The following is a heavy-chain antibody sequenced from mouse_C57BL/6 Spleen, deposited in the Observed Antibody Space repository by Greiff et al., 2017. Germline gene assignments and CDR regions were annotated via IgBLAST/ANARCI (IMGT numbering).Heavy chain of an antibody. Sequence: VQLQQPGAELVMPGASVKLSCKASGYTFTSYWMHWVKQRPGQGLEWIGEIDPTDSYTNYNQKFKGKSTLTVDKSSSTAYMQLSSLTSEDSAVYYCARRGDYDGAWFAYWGQGTLVTVSA. V-gene: IGHV1-69*01. J-gene: IGHJ3*01. D-gene: IGHD2-4*01. CDR1: GYTFTSYW. CDR3: ARRGDYDGAWFAY. CDR2: IDPTDSYT.